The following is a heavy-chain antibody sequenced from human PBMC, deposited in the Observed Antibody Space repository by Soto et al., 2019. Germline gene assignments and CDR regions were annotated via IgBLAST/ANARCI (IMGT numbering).Heavy chain of an antibody. Sequence: SGGSLRLSCAASGFTFDDYAMHWVRQAPGKGLEWVSGISWNSGSIGYADSVKGRFTISRDNAKNSLYLQMNSLRAEDTALYYCAKDIGGWYVQGFGYWGQGTLVTVSS. CDR3: AKDIGGWYVQGFGY. CDR1: GFTFDDYA. J-gene: IGHJ4*02. V-gene: IGHV3-9*01. CDR2: ISWNSGSI. D-gene: IGHD6-19*01.